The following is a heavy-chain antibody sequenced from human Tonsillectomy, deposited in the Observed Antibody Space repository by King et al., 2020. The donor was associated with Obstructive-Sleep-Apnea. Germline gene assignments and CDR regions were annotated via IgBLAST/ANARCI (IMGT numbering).Heavy chain of an antibody. CDR2: IFPGDSDI. D-gene: IGHD4-17*01. CDR1: GYNFGHYW. J-gene: IGHJ3*01. Sequence: QLVQSGAEVKKTGESLKISCKGSGYNFGHYWIGWVRQMPGKGLEWMGVIFPGDSDIKYRPSFQGQVTVSVDKAINTAYLEWSRLKASDTAMYYCARPDGDYAAFDVWGQGTMVTVSS. CDR3: ARPDGDYAAFDV. V-gene: IGHV5-51*01.